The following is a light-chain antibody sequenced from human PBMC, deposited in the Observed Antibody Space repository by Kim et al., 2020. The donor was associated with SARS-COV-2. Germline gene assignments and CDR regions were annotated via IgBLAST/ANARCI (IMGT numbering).Light chain of an antibody. CDR3: AAWDDSLSAPV. CDR1: NSNIGSNS. J-gene: IGLJ3*02. Sequence: QSVLTQPPSASGTPGQRVTISCSGSNSNIGSNSINWYQQLPGAAPKLLIYSNKQRPSGVPDRFSCSKSGTSASLAISGLQSEDEADYYCAAWDDSLSAPVFGGGTQLTVL. V-gene: IGLV1-44*01. CDR2: SNK.